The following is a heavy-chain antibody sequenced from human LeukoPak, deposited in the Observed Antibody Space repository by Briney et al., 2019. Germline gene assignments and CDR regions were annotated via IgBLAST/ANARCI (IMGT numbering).Heavy chain of an antibody. CDR2: IYYSGST. V-gene: IGHV4-59*01. Sequence: SETLSLTCTVSGGSISTYYWSWIRQPPGKGLEWIGYIYYSGSTNYNPSLKSRVTISVDTSKNQFSLKLSSVTAADTAVYYCARGGSGYDSFYYYGMDVWGQGTTVTVSS. J-gene: IGHJ6*02. D-gene: IGHD5-12*01. CDR1: GGSISTYY. CDR3: ARGGSGYDSFYYYGMDV.